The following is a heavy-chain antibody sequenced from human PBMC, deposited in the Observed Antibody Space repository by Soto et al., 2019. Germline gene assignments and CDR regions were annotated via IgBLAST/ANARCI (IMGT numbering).Heavy chain of an antibody. D-gene: IGHD6-13*01. CDR3: ANLLGYSSSWYVGFDY. CDR2: ISYDGSNK. V-gene: IGHV3-30*18. Sequence: VQLVESGGGVVQPGRSLRLSCAASGFTFSSYGMHWVRQAPGKGLEWVAVISYDGSNKYYADSVKGRFTISRDNSKNTLYLQMNSLRAEDTAVYYCANLLGYSSSWYVGFDYWGQGTLVTVSS. J-gene: IGHJ4*02. CDR1: GFTFSSYG.